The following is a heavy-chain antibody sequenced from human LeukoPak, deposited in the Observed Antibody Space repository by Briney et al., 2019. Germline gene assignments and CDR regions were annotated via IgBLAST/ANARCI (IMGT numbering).Heavy chain of an antibody. J-gene: IGHJ4*02. CDR1: GGSISSGGYY. Sequence: PSQTLSLTCTVSGGSISSGGYYWSWIRQHPGKGLEWIGYIYYSGSTYYNPSLKSRVTISVDTSKNQFSLKLSSVTAADTAVYYCARTSSTSDLFRYWGQGTLVTVSS. D-gene: IGHD2-2*01. CDR2: IYYSGST. V-gene: IGHV4-31*03. CDR3: ARTSSTSDLFRY.